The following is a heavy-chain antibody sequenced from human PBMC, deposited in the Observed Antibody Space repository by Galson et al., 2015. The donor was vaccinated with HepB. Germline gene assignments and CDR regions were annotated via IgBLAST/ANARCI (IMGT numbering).Heavy chain of an antibody. CDR3: AKGATDVDH. CDR1: GFTFSSLG. Sequence: SLRLSCAATGFTFSSLGMPWVRQAPGKGLECVAAIGVNARRTDYADSVKGRFTISRDNSRNMLYLQMNNLRAEDTAVYYCAKGATDVDHWEQGTLVTVSS. V-gene: IGHV3-23*01. CDR2: IGVNARRT. J-gene: IGHJ4*02.